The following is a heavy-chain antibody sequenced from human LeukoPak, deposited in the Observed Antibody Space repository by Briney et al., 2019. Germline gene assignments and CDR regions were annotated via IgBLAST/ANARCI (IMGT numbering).Heavy chain of an antibody. D-gene: IGHD3-10*01. CDR2: ISYDGSNK. Sequence: PGGSLRLSCAASGFTFSSYAMHWVRQAPGKGLEWVAVISYDGSNKYYADSVKGRFTISRDNSKNTLYLQMNSLRAEDTAMYYCARASIPYYYGSGNPSYWGQGTLVTVSS. V-gene: IGHV3-30-3*01. CDR1: GFTFSSYA. J-gene: IGHJ4*02. CDR3: ARASIPYYYGSGNPSY.